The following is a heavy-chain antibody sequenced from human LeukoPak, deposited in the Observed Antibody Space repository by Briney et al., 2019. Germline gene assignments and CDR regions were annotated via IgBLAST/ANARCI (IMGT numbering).Heavy chain of an antibody. D-gene: IGHD2-8*02. Sequence: GGSLRLSCAASGFTFSGHYMSWIRQAPGKGLEWLSYISSDSSHTNYVDSVKGRFTISRDNAENSLYLQMNSLRAEDTAVYYCARIVPGGASFDNWGQGTLVTVSS. J-gene: IGHJ4*02. CDR2: ISSDSSHT. V-gene: IGHV3-11*03. CDR1: GFTFSGHY. CDR3: ARIVPGGASFDN.